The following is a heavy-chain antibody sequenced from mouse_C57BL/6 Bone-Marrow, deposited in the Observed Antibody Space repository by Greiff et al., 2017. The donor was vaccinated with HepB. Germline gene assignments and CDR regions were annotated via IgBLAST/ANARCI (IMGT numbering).Heavy chain of an antibody. V-gene: IGHV1-55*01. D-gene: IGHD3-2*02. CDR2: IYPGSGST. Sequence: VQLQQPGAELVKPGASVKLSCKASGYPFTSYWLTWVKQRPGQGLEWIGDIYPGSGSTNYNEKIKSKATLTVDTSSSTAYMQLSSLTSEDSAVYYCARGGRPTAQATFAYWGQGTLVTVSA. CDR3: ARGGRPTAQATFAY. CDR1: GYPFTSYW. J-gene: IGHJ3*01.